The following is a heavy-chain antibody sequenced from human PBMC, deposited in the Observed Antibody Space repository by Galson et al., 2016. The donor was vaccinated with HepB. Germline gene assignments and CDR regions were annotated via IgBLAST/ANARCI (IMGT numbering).Heavy chain of an antibody. V-gene: IGHV3-23*01. J-gene: IGHJ4*02. Sequence: SLRLSCAASGFTFDSYVMGWVRQAPGKGLEWVSSTSYNDGTKYYADSVKGRFAISRDNSKNTLYLQMNSLRAEDTAVYYCAKDSRINWPSYFDYWGQGILVTVSS. CDR3: AKDSRINWPSYFDY. CDR2: TSYNDGTK. D-gene: IGHD1-1*01. CDR1: GFTFDSYV.